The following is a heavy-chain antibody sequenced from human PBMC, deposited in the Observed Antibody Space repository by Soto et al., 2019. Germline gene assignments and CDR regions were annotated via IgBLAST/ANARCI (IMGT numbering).Heavy chain of an antibody. CDR3: TTDILATIDYYYGMDV. CDR2: IKSKTDGGTT. CDR1: GFTFSNAW. Sequence: EVQLVESGGGLVKPGGSLRLSCAASGFTFSNAWMNWVRQAPGKGLEWVGRIKSKTDGGTTDYAAPVKGRFTISRDDSKNTLYLQMNSLKTEDTAVYYCTTDILATIDYYYGMDVWGQGTTVTVSS. D-gene: IGHD5-12*01. J-gene: IGHJ6*02. V-gene: IGHV3-15*07.